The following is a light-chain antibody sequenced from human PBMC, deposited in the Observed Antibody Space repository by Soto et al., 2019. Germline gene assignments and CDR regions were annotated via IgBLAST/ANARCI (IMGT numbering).Light chain of an antibody. Sequence: EIVLTQSPGTLSLSPGQIATLSCRASESISRDYLAWYQQRLGQAPRLLIYRASSGATGIPDRFSGSGSGTDFTLTISRLEPEDFAIYYCQQYGGVPYTFGQGTKLEIK. CDR2: RAS. CDR3: QQYGGVPYT. CDR1: ESISRDY. V-gene: IGKV3-20*01. J-gene: IGKJ2*01.